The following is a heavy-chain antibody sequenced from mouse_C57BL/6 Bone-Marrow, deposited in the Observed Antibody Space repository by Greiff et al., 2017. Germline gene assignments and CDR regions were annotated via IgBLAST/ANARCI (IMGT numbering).Heavy chain of an antibody. CDR1: GYTFTDYN. V-gene: IGHV1-18*01. CDR3: ARDFYYYYGSSCWYFDV. CDR2: INPNNGGT. D-gene: IGHD1-1*01. Sequence: EVQLQQSGPELVKPGASVKIPCKASGYTFTDYNMDWVKQSHGKSLEWIGDINPNNGGTIYNQKFKGKATLTVDKSSSTAYMELRSLTSEDTAVYYCARDFYYYYGSSCWYFDVWGTGTTVTVSS. J-gene: IGHJ1*03.